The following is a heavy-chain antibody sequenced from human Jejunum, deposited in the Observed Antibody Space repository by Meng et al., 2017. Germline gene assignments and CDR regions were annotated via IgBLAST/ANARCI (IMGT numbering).Heavy chain of an antibody. CDR3: ARHEVDFDN. CDR2: FTSGGNT. D-gene: IGHD1-26*01. V-gene: IGHV4-34*02. Sequence: VQVKQWVAGLLKPSETLSRTCAVYGGSISGYFWSWIRQAPGEGLEWVGEFTSGGNTNYNPSLKSRVTISADTSKNQFSLALSSVSAADTAVYYCARHEVDFDNWGQGTLVTVSS. CDR1: GGSISGYF. J-gene: IGHJ4*02.